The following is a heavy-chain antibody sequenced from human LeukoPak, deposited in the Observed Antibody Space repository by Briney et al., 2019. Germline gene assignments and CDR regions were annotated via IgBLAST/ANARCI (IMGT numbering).Heavy chain of an antibody. CDR1: GGSISFYY. Sequence: SETLSLTCTASGGSISFYYWSWIRQPPGKGLEWIGYIYYSGSANYNPSLESRVAISVDTSKNQFSLKLTSVTAADTAVYFCARCMTIFCPGFDYWGQGTLVTVSS. V-gene: IGHV4-59*01. CDR2: IYYSGSA. D-gene: IGHD3-3*01. CDR3: ARCMTIFCPGFDY. J-gene: IGHJ4*02.